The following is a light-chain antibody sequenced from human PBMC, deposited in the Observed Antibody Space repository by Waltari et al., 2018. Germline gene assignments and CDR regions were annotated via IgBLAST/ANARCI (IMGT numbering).Light chain of an antibody. CDR1: QSLVYSDGNIY. Sequence: DVVMTQSPLSLPVTLGQPASLSCRLSQSLVYSDGNIYLNWFQQRPGQSPRRLIYKVSNRNSGVPDRFSGSGSGTDFTLKISRVEAEDVGVYYCMQGTHWPWTFGQGTKVEIK. V-gene: IGKV2-30*01. CDR2: KVS. CDR3: MQGTHWPWT. J-gene: IGKJ1*01.